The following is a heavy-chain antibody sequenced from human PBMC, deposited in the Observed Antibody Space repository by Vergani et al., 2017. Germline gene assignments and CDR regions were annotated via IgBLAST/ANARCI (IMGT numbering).Heavy chain of an antibody. Sequence: QVQLVESGGGVVQPGRSLRLSCAASGFTFSSYAMHWVRQAPGKGLEWVAVISYDGSNKYYADSVKGRFTISRDNSKNTLYLQMNSLRAEDTAVYYCAKERPPLIAARREYYFDYWGQGTLVTVSS. D-gene: IGHD6-6*01. J-gene: IGHJ4*02. CDR1: GFTFSSYA. CDR2: ISYDGSNK. V-gene: IGHV3-30*04. CDR3: AKERPPLIAARREYYFDY.